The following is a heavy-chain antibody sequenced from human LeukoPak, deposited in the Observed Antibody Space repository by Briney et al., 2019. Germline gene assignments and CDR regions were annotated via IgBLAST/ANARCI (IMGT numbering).Heavy chain of an antibody. CDR2: ISTYNGNT. Sequence: ASVKVSCKASGYTFTTYGISWLRQAPGQGLEWLGWISTYNGNTNYAQKFQGRVTMTTDTSTSTAYMELRSLRSDDTAMYYCARDGSGTWNDYWGQGTLVTVSS. D-gene: IGHD3-10*01. J-gene: IGHJ4*02. V-gene: IGHV1-18*01. CDR3: ARDGSGTWNDY. CDR1: GYTFTTYG.